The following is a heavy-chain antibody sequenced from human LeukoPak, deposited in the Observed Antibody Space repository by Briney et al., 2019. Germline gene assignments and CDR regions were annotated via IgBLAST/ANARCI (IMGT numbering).Heavy chain of an antibody. V-gene: IGHV1-2*04. D-gene: IGHD6-19*01. CDR1: GYTFTGYY. J-gene: IGHJ4*02. CDR2: INPNSGGT. CDR3: ARVLYSSGWYEVDY. Sequence: ASVKVSCKASGYTFTGYYMHWVRQAPGQGLEWMGWINPNSGGTNYAQKFQGWVTMTRDTSISTAYMELSRLRSDDTAVYYCARVLYSSGWYEVDYWGQGTLVTVSS.